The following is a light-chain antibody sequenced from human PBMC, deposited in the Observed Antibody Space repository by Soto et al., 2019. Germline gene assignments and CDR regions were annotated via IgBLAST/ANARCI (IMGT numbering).Light chain of an antibody. CDR2: AAS. CDR1: QGISSY. CDR3: QQVNSYPIT. V-gene: IGKV1-9*01. J-gene: IGKJ5*01. Sequence: DIQLTQSPSFLSASIGDRVTITCRASQGISSYLAWYQQKPGKAPQLLIYAASTLESGVRSRFSGSGSGTEFTLTISSLQPEDFATYYCQQVNSYPITFGQGTRLEIK.